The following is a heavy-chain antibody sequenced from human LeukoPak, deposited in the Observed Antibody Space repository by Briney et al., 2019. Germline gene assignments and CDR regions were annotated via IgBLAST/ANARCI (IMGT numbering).Heavy chain of an antibody. CDR1: GYTFTSYD. D-gene: IGHD3-22*01. CDR2: MNPNSGNT. Sequence: GGSLRLSCAASGYTFTSYDINWVRQATGQGLEWMGWMNPNSGNTGYTQKFQGRVTMTRNTSISTAYMELSSLRSEDTAVYYCATRPPYYYDSSGYLGVTVQDYWGQGTLVTVSS. J-gene: IGHJ4*02. CDR3: ATRPPYYYDSSGYLGVTVQDY. V-gene: IGHV1-8*01.